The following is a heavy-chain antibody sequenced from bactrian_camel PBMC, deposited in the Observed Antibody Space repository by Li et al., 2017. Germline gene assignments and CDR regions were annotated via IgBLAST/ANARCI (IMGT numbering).Heavy chain of an antibody. CDR1: GAPFDDGD. CDR2: ISGDGET. J-gene: IGHJ6*01. D-gene: IGHD3*01. CDR3: AAATGGGLLCASEIGY. V-gene: IGHV3S53*01. Sequence: HVQLVESGGGSVGTGGSLKLSCTTSGAPFDDGDMGWYRQAPGKDCDLVAIISGDGETKYADSVKGRFTISQDNAKNAVYLQMSDLKPEDTATYYCAAATGGGLLCASEIGYWGQGTQVTVS.